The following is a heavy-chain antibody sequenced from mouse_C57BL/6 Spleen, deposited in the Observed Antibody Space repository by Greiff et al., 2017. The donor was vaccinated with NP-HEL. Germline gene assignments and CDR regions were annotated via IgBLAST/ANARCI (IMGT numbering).Heavy chain of an antibody. CDR2: IYPGDGDT. CDR3: ARADSNLYAMDY. D-gene: IGHD2-5*01. J-gene: IGHJ4*01. V-gene: IGHV1-80*01. Sequence: QVHVKQSGAELVKPGASVKISCKASGYAFSSYWMNWVKQRPGKGLEWIGQIYPGDGDTNYNGKFKGKATLTADKSSSTAYMQLSSLTSEDSAVYFCARADSNLYAMDYWGQGTSVTVSS. CDR1: GYAFSSYW.